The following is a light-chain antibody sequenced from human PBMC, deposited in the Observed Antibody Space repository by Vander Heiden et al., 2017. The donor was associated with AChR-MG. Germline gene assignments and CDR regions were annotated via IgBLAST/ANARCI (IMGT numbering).Light chain of an antibody. CDR1: SPHMGSNA. V-gene: IGLV1-47*01. J-gene: IGLJ3*02. CDR3: AAWDDSLSGWV. CDR2: ANN. Sequence: HSSLTPPPSASAAPGLSVTIPCHGRSPHMGSNAVCWCQQVPGTAPKLLIYANNQRPSGVPDRFSASKSGTSASLAISGLRAEDEADYYCAAWDDSLSGWVFGGGTRLTVL.